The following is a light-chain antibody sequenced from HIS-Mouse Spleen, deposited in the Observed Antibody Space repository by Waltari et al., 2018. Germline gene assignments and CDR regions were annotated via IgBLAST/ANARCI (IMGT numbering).Light chain of an antibody. Sequence: QSVLTQPPSVSGAPGQRVTISCTGSSSNLRAGYDVPWYQQLPGTAPKLLIYGNSNRPSGVPDRFSGSKSGTSASLAITGLQAEDEADYYCQSYDSSLSGWVFGGGTKLTVL. CDR1: SSNLRAGYD. CDR3: QSYDSSLSGWV. CDR2: GNS. V-gene: IGLV1-40*01. J-gene: IGLJ3*02.